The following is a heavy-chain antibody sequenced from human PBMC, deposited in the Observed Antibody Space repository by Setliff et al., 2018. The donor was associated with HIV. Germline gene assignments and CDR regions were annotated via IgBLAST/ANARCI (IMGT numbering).Heavy chain of an antibody. J-gene: IGHJ4*02. CDR1: GFTFSTYG. D-gene: IGHD4-17*01. CDR3: ARAVVAYGDLYYFDY. V-gene: IGHV3-30*02. Sequence: GGSLRLSCAASGFTFSTYGMHWVRQAPGKGLEWVAFIEGDGSNTYYADSVKGRFTICRDNAKNSLYLQMDSLRAEDTALYYCARAVVAYGDLYYFDYWGQGTLVTVSS. CDR2: IEGDGSNT.